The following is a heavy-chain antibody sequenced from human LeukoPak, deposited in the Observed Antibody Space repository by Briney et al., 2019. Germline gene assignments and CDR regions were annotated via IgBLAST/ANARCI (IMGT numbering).Heavy chain of an antibody. CDR1: GFTVSSNY. D-gene: IGHD5-24*01. V-gene: IGHV3-66*02. CDR3: ARDRDGYIDY. J-gene: IGHJ4*02. Sequence: GGSLRLSCAASGFTVSSNYMSWVRRAPGKGLEWVSVIYSGGSTYYADSVKGRFTISRDNSKNTLYLQMNSLRAEDTAVYYCARDRDGYIDYWGQGTLVTVSS. CDR2: IYSGGST.